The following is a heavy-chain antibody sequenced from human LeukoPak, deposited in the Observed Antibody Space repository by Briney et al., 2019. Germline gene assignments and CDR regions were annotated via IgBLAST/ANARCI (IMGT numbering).Heavy chain of an antibody. Sequence: SETLSLTCTVSGDSISSSSYYWAWIRQPPGKGREWIGSIYYSGSTYYNPSLKSRVTISVDTSKNQFSLKLSSVTAADTAVYYCARLYSSSWQFDYWGQGTLVTVSS. CDR3: ARLYSSSWQFDY. CDR2: IYYSGST. D-gene: IGHD6-13*01. CDR1: GDSISSSSYY. V-gene: IGHV4-39*07. J-gene: IGHJ4*02.